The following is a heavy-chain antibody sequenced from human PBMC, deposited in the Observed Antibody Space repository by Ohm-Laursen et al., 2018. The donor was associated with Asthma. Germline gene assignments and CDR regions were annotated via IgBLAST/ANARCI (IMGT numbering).Heavy chain of an antibody. CDR2: ISHSGAA. J-gene: IGHJ5*02. V-gene: IGHV4/OR15-8*01. CDR1: GGSINNYW. CDR3: ARSTGWYRLDL. Sequence: SETLPLTCVLSGGSINNYWWSWVRQPPGKGLEWIGEISHSGAASFNPSLTSRVTISLDKSKTHFSLELTSVTAADTAVYYCARSTGWYRLDLWGQGTLVTVSS. D-gene: IGHD6-19*01.